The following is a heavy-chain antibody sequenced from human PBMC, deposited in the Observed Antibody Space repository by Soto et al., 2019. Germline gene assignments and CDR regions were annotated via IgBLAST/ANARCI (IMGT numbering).Heavy chain of an antibody. J-gene: IGHJ6*02. V-gene: IGHV3-30*18. CDR2: ISYDGSNK. CDR1: GFTFSSYG. CDR3: AKERAHYYYGMDV. Sequence: QVQLVESGGGVVQPGRSLRLSCAASGFTFSSYGMHWVRQAPGKGLEWVAVISYDGSNKYYADSVKGRFTISRDNSKNTLYRQMNSLRAEDTAVYYCAKERAHYYYGMDVWGQGTTVTVSS.